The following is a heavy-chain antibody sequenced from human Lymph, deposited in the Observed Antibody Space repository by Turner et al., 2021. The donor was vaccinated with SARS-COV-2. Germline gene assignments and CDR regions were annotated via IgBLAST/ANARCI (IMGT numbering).Heavy chain of an antibody. Sequence: QVQQVQSGAEVRNPGASVKVSCKASGYTFTGYYMHWVRQAPGQGLEWMGWINPNSGGTYYAQKFQGRVTMTRDTSISTAYMELSRLRSDDTAVYYCARDSSSGWQFDYWGQGTLVTVSS. CDR2: INPNSGGT. V-gene: IGHV1-2*02. D-gene: IGHD6-19*01. CDR3: ARDSSSGWQFDY. J-gene: IGHJ4*02. CDR1: GYTFTGYY.